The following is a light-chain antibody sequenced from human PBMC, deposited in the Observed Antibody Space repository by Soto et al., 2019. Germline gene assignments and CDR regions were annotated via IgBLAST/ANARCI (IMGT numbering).Light chain of an antibody. Sequence: ETVLTQSPGTLSLSPGERATLSCRASQSVVGSLAWYQQRPGQAPRLLVYHTSNRATGIPDRFSASGSGTDFTLTISSLEAEDFAVYYCQQRSNWPSSITFGHGTRLEI. V-gene: IGKV3-11*01. CDR3: QQRSNWPSSIT. CDR1: QSVVGS. CDR2: HTS. J-gene: IGKJ5*01.